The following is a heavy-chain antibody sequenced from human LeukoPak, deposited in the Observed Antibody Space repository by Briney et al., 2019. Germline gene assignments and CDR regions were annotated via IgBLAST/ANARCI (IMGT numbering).Heavy chain of an antibody. V-gene: IGHV4-30-2*01. D-gene: IGHD2-15*01. CDR2: IYHSGST. CDR3: ARGSDARGSLFDY. Sequence: KPSETLSLTCAVSGGSISSGGYSWSWIRQPPGKGLEWIGYIYHSGSTYYNPSLKSRVTISVDRSKNQFSLKLSSVTAADTAVYYCARGSDARGSLFDYWGQETLVTVSS. J-gene: IGHJ4*02. CDR1: GGSISSGGYS.